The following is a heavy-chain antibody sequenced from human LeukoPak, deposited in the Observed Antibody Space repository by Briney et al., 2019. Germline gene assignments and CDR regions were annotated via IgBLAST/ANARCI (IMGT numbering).Heavy chain of an antibody. Sequence: ASVKVSCKASGYTFTSYDINWVRQATGQGLEWMGWMNPNSGNTGYAQKFQGRVTMTRNTSISTAYMELSSLRSEDTAVYYCARGSSSWYVLAPMDVWGQGTTVTVSS. CDR2: MNPNSGNT. D-gene: IGHD6-13*01. CDR3: ARGSSSWYVLAPMDV. J-gene: IGHJ6*02. V-gene: IGHV1-8*01. CDR1: GYTFTSYD.